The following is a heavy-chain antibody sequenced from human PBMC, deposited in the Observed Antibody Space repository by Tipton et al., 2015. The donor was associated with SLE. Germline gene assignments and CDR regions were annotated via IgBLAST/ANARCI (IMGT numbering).Heavy chain of an antibody. D-gene: IGHD3-10*01. J-gene: IGHJ4*02. CDR2: ITSSGGST. Sequence: GSLRLSCAVSGFTVSDYYMSWIRQAPGKGLKWVSSITSSGGSTYYADFVKGRFTISRDNAENTLYLQMSSLRPEDTAVYFCARDGAFYGMGTYYLDYWGQGILLTVSS. V-gene: IGHV3-11*04. CDR3: ARDGAFYGMGTYYLDY. CDR1: GFTVSDYY.